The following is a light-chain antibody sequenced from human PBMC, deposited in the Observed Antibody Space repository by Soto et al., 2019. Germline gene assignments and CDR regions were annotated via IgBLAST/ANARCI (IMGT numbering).Light chain of an antibody. CDR3: AAWDDSLNGLV. Sequence: QSVLTQPPSASGTPGQRVTIPCSGSSSNIGSNTVNWYQQLPGTAPKLLIYNNNQRPSGVPDRFSGSKSGTSASLAISGLQSEDEADEYCAAWDDSLNGLVFGTGTQLNVL. CDR2: NNN. V-gene: IGLV1-44*01. CDR1: SSNIGSNT. J-gene: IGLJ1*01.